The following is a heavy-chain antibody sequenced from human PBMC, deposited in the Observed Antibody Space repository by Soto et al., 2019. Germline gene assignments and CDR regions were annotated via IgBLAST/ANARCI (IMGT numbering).Heavy chain of an antibody. CDR1: GFTFSSYS. CDR2: ISSSSSYI. Sequence: GGSLRLSCAASGFTFSSYSMNWVRQAPGKGLEWVSSISSSSSYIYYADSFKGRFAISRDDPQNSLFLQMDSLRPEDTAVYFCAKDWDGFTVTGYTYGMDVWGQGTTVTVSS. J-gene: IGHJ6*02. D-gene: IGHD6-13*01. CDR3: AKDWDGFTVTGYTYGMDV. V-gene: IGHV3-21*01.